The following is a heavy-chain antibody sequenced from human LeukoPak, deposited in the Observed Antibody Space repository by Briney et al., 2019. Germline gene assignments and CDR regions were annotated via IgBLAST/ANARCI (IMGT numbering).Heavy chain of an antibody. CDR2: IFYSGST. CDR3: ARARNYYDNSGYYYEGDAFDI. J-gene: IGHJ3*02. D-gene: IGHD3-22*01. Sequence: SETLSLTCTVSGGSISNYHWGWIRQPPGKGLEWIGYIFYSGSTNDNPSLKSRVTISVDTSKNQFSLRLCSVTAADTAVYYCARARNYYDNSGYYYEGDAFDIWGQGTMVTVSS. CDR1: GGSISNYH. V-gene: IGHV4-59*01.